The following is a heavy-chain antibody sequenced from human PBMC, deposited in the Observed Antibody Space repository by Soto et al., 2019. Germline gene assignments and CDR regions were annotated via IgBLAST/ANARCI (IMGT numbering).Heavy chain of an antibody. CDR3: ARGASRFDP. J-gene: IGHJ5*02. CDR2: IYTSATT. Sequence: QVLLQESGPGLVKPSETLSLPCTVSGASISSYYWSWIRQPAGKGLEWIGRIYTSATTNYNPSLKSRLTMSLDTSKNQFSLKLTSVTAADTAVYYCARGASRFDPWGQGTLVTVSS. V-gene: IGHV4-4*07. CDR1: GASISSYY.